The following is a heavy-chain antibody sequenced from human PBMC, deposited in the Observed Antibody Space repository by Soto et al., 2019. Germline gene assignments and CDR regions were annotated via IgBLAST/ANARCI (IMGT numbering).Heavy chain of an antibody. CDR3: ARVRGYCSRGSCHWGHYVDY. V-gene: IGHV4-31*03. CDR2: IYFSGST. J-gene: IGHJ4*02. D-gene: IGHD2-15*01. Sequence: PSETLSLTCTVSGGSIYSGAYKCIWIRQHPGKGKERIGHIYFSGSTDYNPSLKSRVNMSVDTSNNQFSLKLSSLTAADTPEYYCARVRGYCSRGSCHWGHYVDYWGQGTQVSVS. CDR1: GGSIYSGAYK.